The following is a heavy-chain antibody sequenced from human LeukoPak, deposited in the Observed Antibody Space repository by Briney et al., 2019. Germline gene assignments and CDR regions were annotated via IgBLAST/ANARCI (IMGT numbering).Heavy chain of an antibody. CDR1: GFTFSSYA. V-gene: IGHV3-23*01. J-gene: IGHJ4*02. CDR2: ISGSGGST. Sequence: GGSLRLSCAAPGFTFSSYAMSWVRQAPGKGLEWVSAISGSGGSTYYADSVKGRFTISRDNSKNTLYLQMNSLRAEDTAVYYCARVGGIAAAGFDYWGQGALVTVSS. D-gene: IGHD6-13*01. CDR3: ARVGGIAAAGFDY.